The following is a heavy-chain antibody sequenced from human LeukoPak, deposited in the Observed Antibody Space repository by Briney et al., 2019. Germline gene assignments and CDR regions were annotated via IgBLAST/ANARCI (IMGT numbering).Heavy chain of an antibody. CDR1: GYSFTSYW. CDR3: ARTGIAAAGYYYYYGMDV. V-gene: IGHV5-51*01. D-gene: IGHD6-13*01. CDR2: IYPGDSDT. J-gene: IGHJ6*02. Sequence: GESLKISCQGSGYSFTSYWIGWVRQMPGKGLEWMGIIYPGDSDTRYSPSFQGQVTISADKSISTAYLQWSSLKASDTTMYYCARTGIAAAGYYYYYGMDVWGQGTTVTVTS.